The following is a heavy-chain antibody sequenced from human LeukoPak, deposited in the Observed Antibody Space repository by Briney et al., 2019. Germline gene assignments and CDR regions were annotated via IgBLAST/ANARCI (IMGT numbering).Heavy chain of an antibody. D-gene: IGHD5-12*01. CDR1: GGSISTYY. V-gene: IGHV4-59*12. J-gene: IGHJ5*02. CDR2: IYYTGST. Sequence: SETLSLTCTVSGGSISTYYWSWIRQPPGKGLEWIGYIYYTGSTNYNPSLKSRVTISVDTSKNQFSLKLSSVAAADTAVYYCARVEDSGYDYRGRFDPWGQGTLVTVSS. CDR3: ARVEDSGYDYRGRFDP.